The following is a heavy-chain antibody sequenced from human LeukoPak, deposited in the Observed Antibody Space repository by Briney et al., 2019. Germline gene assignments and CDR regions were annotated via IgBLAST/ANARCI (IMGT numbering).Heavy chain of an antibody. CDR1: GFTFSNYW. V-gene: IGHV3-7*01. Sequence: GGSLRLSCVASGFTFSNYWMTWVRQAQGKGLEWVANIKQDGTEKYYADSVKGRFTISRDNAKNSLYLQMNSLRAEDTAVYYCARLLYTIPSGRYFDLWGRGTLVTVSS. D-gene: IGHD2-15*01. CDR3: ARLLYTIPSGRYFDL. J-gene: IGHJ2*01. CDR2: IKQDGTEK.